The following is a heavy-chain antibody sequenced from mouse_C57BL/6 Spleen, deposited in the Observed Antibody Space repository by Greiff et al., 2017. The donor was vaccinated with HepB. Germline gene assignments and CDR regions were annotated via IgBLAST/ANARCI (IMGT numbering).Heavy chain of an antibody. CDR1: GFTFSSYA. CDR2: ISDGGSYT. D-gene: IGHD1-1*01. J-gene: IGHJ1*03. CDR3: ARDPEESSYVYFDV. Sequence: DVKLVESGGGLVKPGGSLKLSCAASGFTFSSYAMSWVRQTPEKRLEWVATISDGGSYTYYPDNVKGRFTISRDNAKNNLYLQMSHLKTEDTAMYYWARDPEESSYVYFDVWGTGTTVTVSS. V-gene: IGHV5-4*01.